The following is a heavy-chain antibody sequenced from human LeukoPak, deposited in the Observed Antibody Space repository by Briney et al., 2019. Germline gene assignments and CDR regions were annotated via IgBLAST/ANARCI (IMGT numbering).Heavy chain of an antibody. Sequence: GGSLRLSSVASGFTVSSNYMSWVRQAPGKGLEWVSVIYSGGSTYYADSVKGRFTISRDNSKNTLYLQMNSLRAEDTAVYYCASGSGSYRTPYYYMDVWGTGTTVTVSS. J-gene: IGHJ6*03. V-gene: IGHV3-53*01. CDR3: ASGSGSYRTPYYYMDV. D-gene: IGHD3-10*01. CDR2: IYSGGST. CDR1: GFTVSSNY.